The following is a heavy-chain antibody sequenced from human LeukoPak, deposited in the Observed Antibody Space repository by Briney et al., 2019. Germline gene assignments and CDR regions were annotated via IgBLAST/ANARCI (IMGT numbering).Heavy chain of an antibody. D-gene: IGHD2-8*01. CDR2: ISDTGATT. V-gene: IGHV3-23*01. J-gene: IGHJ4*02. CDR1: GFTFSSYA. CDR3: AKDTSIGRYCTNGVCSPFDY. Sequence: GGSLRLSCAVSGFTFSSYAMSWVRQAPGKGLEWVSAISDTGATTYDADSVEGRFTISRDNSRSTLYLQMNSLRAEDTALYYCAKDTSIGRYCTNGVCSPFDYWGQGTLVTVPS.